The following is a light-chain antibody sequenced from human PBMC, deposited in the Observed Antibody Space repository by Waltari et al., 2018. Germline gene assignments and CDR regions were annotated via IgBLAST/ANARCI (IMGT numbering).Light chain of an antibody. V-gene: IGKV1-9*01. CDR2: AAS. CDR3: QELNTYPQFLT. J-gene: IGKJ4*01. CDR1: QGISSY. Sequence: DIQLTQSPSFLSASIGDRVTITCRASQGISSYLAWYQQKPGKAPKLLIYAASTLQSGVPSRFSGSGSGTEFTLTISSLQPEDFATYYCQELNTYPQFLTFGGGTKVEI.